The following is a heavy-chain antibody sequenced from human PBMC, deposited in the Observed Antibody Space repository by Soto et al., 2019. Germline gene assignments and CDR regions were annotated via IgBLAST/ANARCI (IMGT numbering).Heavy chain of an antibody. Sequence: EVQLVESGGGLIQPGGSLRLSCAVSGFTVSNNYMSWVRQAPGKGLEGVSVIYSGGYTAYGDSVKGRFTISRDNSKNTLYLQKNGRRPDEAGVYYGGAQRGGGGYWGQGTLVTVSS. D-gene: IGHD6-25*01. CDR3: GAQRGGGGY. V-gene: IGHV3-53*01. CDR1: GFTVSNNY. CDR2: IYSGGYT. J-gene: IGHJ4*02.